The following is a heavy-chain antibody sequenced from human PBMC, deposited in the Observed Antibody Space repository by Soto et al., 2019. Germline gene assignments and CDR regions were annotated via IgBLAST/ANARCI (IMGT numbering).Heavy chain of an antibody. Sequence: QVQLQESGPGLVKPSGTLSLTCAVSGDSITSSAWWSCVRQPPGKGLEWMGEIHLGGTTNYNPSLKSRVTISVDKSENQFSLILNSVTAADTAIYDCARGDNWRLDLWGQGTLVTVSS. J-gene: IGHJ5*02. CDR1: GDSITSSAW. D-gene: IGHD1-20*01. CDR3: ARGDNWRLDL. CDR2: IHLGGTT. V-gene: IGHV4-4*02.